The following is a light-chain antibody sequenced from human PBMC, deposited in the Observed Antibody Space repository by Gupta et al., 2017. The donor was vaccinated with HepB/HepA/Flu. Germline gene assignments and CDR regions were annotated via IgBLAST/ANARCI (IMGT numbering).Light chain of an antibody. V-gene: IGKV2-28*01. CDR2: LSS. CDR1: QSLLYSNGYLY. CDR3: RQYLQSPFT. Sequence: DIVMTQSPLSLPVIPGESASISCRSSQSLLYSNGYLYLAWYRQKPGQAPQLLIYLSSKRASGVPDRFSGSGSGTDFTLKISRGEAEDVGVYYCRQYLQSPFTFGQGTKMDIK. J-gene: IGKJ2*01.